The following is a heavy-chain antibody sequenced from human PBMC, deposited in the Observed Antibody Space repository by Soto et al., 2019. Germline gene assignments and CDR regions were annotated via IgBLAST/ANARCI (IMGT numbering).Heavy chain of an antibody. CDR2: IYYSGST. V-gene: IGHV4-31*03. J-gene: IGHJ4*02. CDR1: GGSISSGGYY. Sequence: QVQLQESGPGLVKPSQTLSLTCTVSGGSISSGGYYWSWIRQHPGKGLEWIGYIYYSGSTYYNPSLKSRVXXSXDTXKNQFSLKLSSVTAADTAVYYCARGMGYGDYYFDYWGQGTLVTVSS. CDR3: ARGMGYGDYYFDY. D-gene: IGHD4-17*01.